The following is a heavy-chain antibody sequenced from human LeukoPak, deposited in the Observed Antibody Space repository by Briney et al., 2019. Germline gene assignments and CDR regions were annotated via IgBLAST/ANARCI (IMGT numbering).Heavy chain of an antibody. Sequence: TGGSLRLSCAASGFTFSSYDMSWVRQAPGKGLEWVSLISGSGGNTYYADSVKGRSTISRDNSKNTLYLQMNSLRAEDTAVYYCAKIRDCTNGVCPEWFDPWGQGTLVTVSS. CDR3: AKIRDCTNGVCPEWFDP. CDR2: ISGSGGNT. CDR1: GFTFSSYD. D-gene: IGHD2-8*01. J-gene: IGHJ5*02. V-gene: IGHV3-23*01.